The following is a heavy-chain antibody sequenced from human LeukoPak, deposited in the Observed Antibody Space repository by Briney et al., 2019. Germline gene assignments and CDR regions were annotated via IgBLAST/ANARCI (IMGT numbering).Heavy chain of an antibody. V-gene: IGHV4-59*01. CDR1: GGSISSYY. Sequence: SETLSPTCTVSGGSISSYYWGWIRQPPGKGLEWIGYIFSSGSTDYNPSLKNRVTISVDTSKNQFSLRLSSVTAADTAVYYCARLASSVEDIWGQGTTVTVSS. CDR3: ARLASSVEDI. D-gene: IGHD6-19*01. J-gene: IGHJ6*02. CDR2: IFSSGST.